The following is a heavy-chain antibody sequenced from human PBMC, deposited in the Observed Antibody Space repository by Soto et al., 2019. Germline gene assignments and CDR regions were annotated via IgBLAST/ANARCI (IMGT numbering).Heavy chain of an antibody. CDR3: ARSSGSSWMFSWFDP. Sequence: QVQLVQSGAEVKKPGASVKVSCKASGYTFTSYAISWVRQAPGQGLEWMGWISAYNGNTNYAQKLQGRVTMTKGTPTSTAYMELRSLRSDDTSVYYCARSSGSSWMFSWFDPWGQGTLVTVAS. CDR1: GYTFTSYA. J-gene: IGHJ5*02. V-gene: IGHV1-18*01. D-gene: IGHD6-13*01. CDR2: ISAYNGNT.